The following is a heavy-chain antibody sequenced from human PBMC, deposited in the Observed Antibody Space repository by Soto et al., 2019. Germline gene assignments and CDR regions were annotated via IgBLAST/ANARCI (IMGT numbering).Heavy chain of an antibody. CDR2: ISAYNGNT. Sequence: ASVKVSCKASGYTFTSYGISWVRRAPGQGLEWMGWISAYNGNTNYAQKLQGRVTMTTDTSTSTAYMELRSLRSDDTAVYYCARDQVKIYYYYGMDVWGQGTTVTVSS. V-gene: IGHV1-18*01. CDR3: ARDQVKIYYYYGMDV. CDR1: GYTFTSYG. J-gene: IGHJ6*02.